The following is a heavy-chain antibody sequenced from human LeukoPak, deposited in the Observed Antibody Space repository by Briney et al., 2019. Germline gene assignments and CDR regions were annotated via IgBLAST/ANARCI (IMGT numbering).Heavy chain of an antibody. CDR1: GFSIDDYG. V-gene: IGHV3-9*01. Sequence: PGGSLRLSCAASGFSIDDYGMHWVRQAPGKGLEWVSGIRGNSGNIAYADSVKGRFTISRDNAKNSLYLQMDSLRAEDTAFYYCAKDSGIKLLFGTPFDYWGQGTLVTVSS. J-gene: IGHJ4*02. CDR2: IRGNSGNI. CDR3: AKDSGIKLLFGTPFDY. D-gene: IGHD5-18*01.